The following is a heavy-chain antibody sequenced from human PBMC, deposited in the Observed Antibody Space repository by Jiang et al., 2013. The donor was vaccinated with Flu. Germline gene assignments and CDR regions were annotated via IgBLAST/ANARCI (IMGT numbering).Heavy chain of an antibody. V-gene: IGHV3-48*01. Sequence: VQLVESGGGLVQPGGSLRLSCVASGFSFSTYDMNWVRQAPGKGLEWVSYISSSSSTIYYADSVKGRFTISRDNAKNSLYLQMNSLRADDTAVYYCARDSVEKATISNYYGMDVWGQGTTVTVSS. D-gene: IGHD5-24*01. CDR2: ISSSSSTI. CDR1: GFSFSTYD. CDR3: ARDSVEKATISNYYGMDV. J-gene: IGHJ6*02.